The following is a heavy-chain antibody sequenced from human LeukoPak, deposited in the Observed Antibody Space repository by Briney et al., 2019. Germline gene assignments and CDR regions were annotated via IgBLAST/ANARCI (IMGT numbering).Heavy chain of an antibody. J-gene: IGHJ6*03. D-gene: IGHD6-19*01. Sequence: PGGSLRLSCAGSGFAFSRYSVNWFRQAPGKGLERVSSISSSSSHIFYADSVKGRFTISRDNAKNSLYLQMNSLRAGDTAVYYCARDAQWLVPEGYYYYMDVWGKGITVTVAS. CDR1: GFAFSRYS. V-gene: IGHV3-21*06. CDR3: ARDAQWLVPEGYYYYMDV. CDR2: ISSSSSHI.